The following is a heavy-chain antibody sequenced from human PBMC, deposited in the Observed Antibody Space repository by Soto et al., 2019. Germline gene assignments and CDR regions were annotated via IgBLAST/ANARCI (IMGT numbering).Heavy chain of an antibody. Sequence: QVQLVESGGGVVQPGRSLRLSCAASGFTFSSYAMHWVRQAPGKGLEWVAVISYDGSNKYYADSVKGRFTISRDNSKNTLYLQMNSLRAEDTAVYYCARDQFWGHGTLVTVSS. CDR2: ISYDGSNK. CDR1: GFTFSSYA. CDR3: ARDQF. J-gene: IGHJ4*01. V-gene: IGHV3-30-3*01.